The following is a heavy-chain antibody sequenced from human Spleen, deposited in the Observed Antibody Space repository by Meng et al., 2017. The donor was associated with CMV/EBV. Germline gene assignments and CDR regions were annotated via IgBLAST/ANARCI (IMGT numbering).Heavy chain of an antibody. V-gene: IGHV1-2*02. CDR1: FTGYN. D-gene: IGHD3-10*01. CDR2: INPNSGDT. Sequence: FTGYNMHWVRQPPGQGLEWMGWINPNSGDTKYAQKFQGRVTLTTDTSISTAYMELSRLKSDDTAVFFCARLFHTSLGTNYYYGMDVWGQGTAVTVSS. CDR3: ARLFHTSLGTNYYYGMDV. J-gene: IGHJ6*02.